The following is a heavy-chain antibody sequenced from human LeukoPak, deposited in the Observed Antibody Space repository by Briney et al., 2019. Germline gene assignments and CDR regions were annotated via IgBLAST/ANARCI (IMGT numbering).Heavy chain of an antibody. V-gene: IGHV3-30-3*02. CDR3: AKIRAWPERGFDY. CDR2: ISHDGNNE. Sequence: PGGSLRLSCAASGFTFSRHAMNWVRQVPGKGLEWLAVISHDGNNEYYADSVKGRFTISRDNSKNTLYLQMNSLRNEDTAIYYCAKIRAWPERGFDYWGQGTLVTVS. CDR1: GFTFSRHA. J-gene: IGHJ4*02. D-gene: IGHD3-10*01.